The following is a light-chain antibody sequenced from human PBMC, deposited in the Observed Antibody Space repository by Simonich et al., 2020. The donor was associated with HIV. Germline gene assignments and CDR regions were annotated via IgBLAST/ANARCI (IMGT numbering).Light chain of an antibody. CDR3: SSYTSSSSLWV. CDR1: SRDVGGHNY. CDR2: NVT. V-gene: IGLV2-14*01. J-gene: IGLJ3*02. Sequence: QSALTQPASVSGSPGQSITISCTGTSRDVGGHNYVSWYQQHPGNAPKLMSYNVTTRHSGVSNRFSGSKSGNTASLTISGLQAEDEAHYYCSSYTSSSSLWVFGGGTKLTVL.